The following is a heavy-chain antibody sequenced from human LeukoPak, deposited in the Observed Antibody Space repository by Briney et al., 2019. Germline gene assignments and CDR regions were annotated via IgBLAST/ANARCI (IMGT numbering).Heavy chain of an antibody. CDR3: AKDRDYYGSGSDY. CDR1: GFTFNIYG. J-gene: IGHJ4*02. CDR2: ISYDEMYQ. Sequence: GGSLRLSCAASGFTFNIYGMHWVRQAPGKGLEWVAGISYDEMYQYYADSVKGRFAISRDNSKNTLFLQMNSLRAEDTAIYYCAKDRDYYGSGSDYWGQGTLVTVSS. D-gene: IGHD3-10*01. V-gene: IGHV3-30*18.